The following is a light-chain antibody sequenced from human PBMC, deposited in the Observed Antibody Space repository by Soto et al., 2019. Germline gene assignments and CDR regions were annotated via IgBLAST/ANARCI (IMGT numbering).Light chain of an antibody. Sequence: EIQMTQAPSYLSISAEDRVILTCRASQSISNHLNCYQQKPGKVAKLLIYAASTLQTGVPSRFSGSGSGTEFTLTISSLQPDDFATYYCQNYNSYSEAFGQGPTVDIK. V-gene: IGKV1-27*01. J-gene: IGKJ1*01. CDR2: AAS. CDR3: QNYNSYSEA. CDR1: QSISNH.